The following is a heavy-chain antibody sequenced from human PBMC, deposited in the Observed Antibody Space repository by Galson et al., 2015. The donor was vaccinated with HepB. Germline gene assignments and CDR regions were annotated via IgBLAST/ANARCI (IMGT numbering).Heavy chain of an antibody. CDR3: AREAYYYGLGSYYIDY. J-gene: IGHJ4*02. Sequence: SLRLSCAASGFTFSSYSMNWVRQAPGKGLEWVSYINTISSAIYYADSVKGRFTISRDNAKNSLYLQMNSLRAEDTAVYYCAREAYYYGLGSYYIDYWGQGTLVTVSS. CDR1: GFTFSSYS. V-gene: IGHV3-48*01. CDR2: INTISSAI. D-gene: IGHD3-10*01.